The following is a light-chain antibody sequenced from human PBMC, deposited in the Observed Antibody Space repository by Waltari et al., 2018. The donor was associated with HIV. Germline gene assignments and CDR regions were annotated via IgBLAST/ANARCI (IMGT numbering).Light chain of an antibody. CDR3: DSRHNHVKHHV. V-gene: IGLV3-19*01. CDR1: SLRKYS. J-gene: IGLJ1*01. CDR2: GKA. Sequence: ETTQEREGRWAGGQQVRSTGQGDSLRKYSANWYQQKPGQAPVVVMYGKANRPSGIPARFSGSSAGSTVSLTITGVQAEAEADYYCDSRHNHVKHHVFGTGTKVTV.